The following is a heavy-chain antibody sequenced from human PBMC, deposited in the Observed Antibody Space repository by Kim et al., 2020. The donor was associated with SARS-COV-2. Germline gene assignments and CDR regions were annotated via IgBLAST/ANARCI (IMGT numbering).Heavy chain of an antibody. CDR2: ISGRGGNT. V-gene: IGHV3-23*01. J-gene: IGHJ4*02. CDR1: GFTYSTYA. CDR3: ARVHGSGTYLLFDY. Sequence: GGSLRLSCAASGFTYSTYAMSWVRQAPGKGLEWVSGISGRGGNTYYADSVKGRFTISRDNSKNTLYLQMNSLRAEDTAFYYCARVHGSGTYLLFDYWGQG. D-gene: IGHD3-10*01.